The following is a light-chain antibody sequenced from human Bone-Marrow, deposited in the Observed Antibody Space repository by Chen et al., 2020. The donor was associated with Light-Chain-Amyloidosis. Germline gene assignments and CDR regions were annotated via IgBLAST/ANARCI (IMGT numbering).Light chain of an antibody. CDR2: GVS. Sequence: EIVLAQSPATLSVSPGEGATLSCRASERLSGNLAWYQQKPGQAPRLLIYGVSTRATGIPARFSGSGSGTEFTLTISSLQSEDFAVYFCQQYNDWPWTFGLGIKVDIK. CDR1: ERLSGN. V-gene: IGKV3-15*01. J-gene: IGKJ1*01. CDR3: QQYNDWPWT.